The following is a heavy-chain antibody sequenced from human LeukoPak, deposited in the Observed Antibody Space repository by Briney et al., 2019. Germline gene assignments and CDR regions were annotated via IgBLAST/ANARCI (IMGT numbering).Heavy chain of an antibody. V-gene: IGHV3-48*01. D-gene: IGHD1-26*01. CDR2: IGSTSSTI. J-gene: IGHJ6*03. Sequence: PGGSLRLSCAASGFTFSSYTMNWVRQAPGKGLEWVSYIGSTSSTIYYADSVKGRFTISRDNAKNSLYLQMNSLRAEDTAVYYCAKDDGGSYYIYYYYMDVRGKGTTVTISS. CDR3: AKDDGGSYYIYYYYMDV. CDR1: GFTFSSYT.